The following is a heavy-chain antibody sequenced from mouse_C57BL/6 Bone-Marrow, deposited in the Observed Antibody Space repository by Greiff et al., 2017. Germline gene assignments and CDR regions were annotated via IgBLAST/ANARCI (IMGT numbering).Heavy chain of an antibody. V-gene: IGHV8-12*01. CDR1: GFSLSTSGMG. CDR2: IYWDDDK. D-gene: IGHD5-1*01. Sequence: QVTLKVSGPGILQSSQTLSLTCSFSGFSLSTSGMGVSWIRQPSGKGLEWLAHIYWDDDKRYNPSLKSRLTISKDTYRNQVFLKITSGDTADNATNYYARSYLYYFDYWGQGTTLTVSS. CDR3: ARSYLYYFDY. J-gene: IGHJ2*01.